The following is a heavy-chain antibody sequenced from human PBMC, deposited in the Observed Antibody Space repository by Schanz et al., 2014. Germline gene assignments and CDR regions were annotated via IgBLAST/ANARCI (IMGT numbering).Heavy chain of an antibody. Sequence: QVQLVESGGGVVQPGRSLRLSCAASGFTFSNYGLVWVRQAPGKGLEWLAVISYDGSKKYYADSVKGRFTISRDNSKNTLYLQMNNLRAEDTAVYFCAKESEIVVVVGTSMSGDFHHWGQGTLVTVSS. J-gene: IGHJ1*01. CDR1: GFTFSNYG. CDR3: AKESEIVVVVGTSMSGDFHH. CDR2: ISYDGSKK. D-gene: IGHD2-15*01. V-gene: IGHV3-30*18.